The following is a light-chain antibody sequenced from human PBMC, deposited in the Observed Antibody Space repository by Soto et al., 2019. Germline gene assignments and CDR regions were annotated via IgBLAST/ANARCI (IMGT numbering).Light chain of an antibody. CDR1: SSDVGGYNY. V-gene: IGLV2-8*01. J-gene: IGLJ2*01. CDR2: EVS. CDR3: SSYAGSNNPSVV. Sequence: QSVLTQPPSASGSPGQSVTISCTGTSSDVGGYNYVSWYQQHPGKAPKLMIYEVSKRPSGVPDRFSGSKSGNTASLTVSGLQAEDEADYYSSSYAGSNNPSVVFGGGTKLTVL.